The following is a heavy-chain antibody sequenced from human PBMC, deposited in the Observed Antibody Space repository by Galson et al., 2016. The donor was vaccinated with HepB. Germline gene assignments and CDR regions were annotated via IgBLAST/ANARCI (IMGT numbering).Heavy chain of an antibody. CDR1: GFSLSTYG. Sequence: SLRLSCAASGFSLSTYGMHWVRQAPGKGLEWVALIWYDGSKQYYADSVKGRFTISRDTSKNTWSLQMNSLRGEDTGVYYCVRDSGESGSWPNYYWFGPWGQGALVTVSS. D-gene: IGHD6-13*01. J-gene: IGHJ5*02. CDR2: IWYDGSKQ. CDR3: VRDSGESGSWPNYYWFGP. V-gene: IGHV3-33*01.